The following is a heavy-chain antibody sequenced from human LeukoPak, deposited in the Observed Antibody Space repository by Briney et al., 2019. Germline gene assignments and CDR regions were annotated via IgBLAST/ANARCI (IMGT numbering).Heavy chain of an antibody. V-gene: IGHV3-30-3*01. D-gene: IGHD3-22*01. Sequence: GGSLRLSCAASGFTFSSYALHWVRQAPGKGLEWVAFISYDGSHRYYADSVKGRFTISRDNAKNSLYLQMNSLRAEDTAVYYCASSADYYYDSSGYSFWGQGTLVTVSS. J-gene: IGHJ4*02. CDR3: ASSADYYYDSSGYSF. CDR1: GFTFSSYA. CDR2: ISYDGSHR.